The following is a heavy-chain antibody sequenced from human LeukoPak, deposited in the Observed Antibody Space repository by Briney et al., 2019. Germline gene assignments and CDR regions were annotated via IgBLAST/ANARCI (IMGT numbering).Heavy chain of an antibody. CDR1: GGSISSSSYY. D-gene: IGHD3-3*01. CDR2: IYYSGST. CDR3: ARRAIFEGPFDY. J-gene: IGHJ4*02. V-gene: IGHV4-39*01. Sequence: PSETLSLTCTVSGGSISSSSYYWGWIRQPPGKGLEWIGSIYYSGSTYYNPSLKSRVTISVDTSKNQFPLKLSSVTAADTAVYYCARRAIFEGPFDYWGQGTLVTVSS.